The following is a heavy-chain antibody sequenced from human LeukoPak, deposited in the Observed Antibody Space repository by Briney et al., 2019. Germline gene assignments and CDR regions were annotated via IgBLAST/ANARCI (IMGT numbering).Heavy chain of an antibody. CDR2: IYYNGST. CDR3: ARVADGRGYPFDY. V-gene: IGHV4-39*07. Sequence: PSETLSLTCTVSGGSISSSSYYWGWIRQPPGKGLEWIGSIYYNGSTYYNPSLKSRVTISVDTSKNQFSLKLSSVTAADTAVYYCARVADGRGYPFDYWGQGTLVTVSS. CDR1: GGSISSSSYY. D-gene: IGHD1-26*01. J-gene: IGHJ4*02.